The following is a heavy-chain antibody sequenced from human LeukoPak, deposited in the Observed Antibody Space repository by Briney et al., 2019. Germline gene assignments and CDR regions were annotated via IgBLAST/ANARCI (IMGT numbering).Heavy chain of an antibody. D-gene: IGHD5-18*01. V-gene: IGHV3-48*01. CDR3: ARDGGNSYEIDY. Sequence: PGGSLRLSCVVSGFPFSNNPMNWVRQAPGRGLEWVSYIGNDITTTYYAESVKGRFTISRDNAKDSLYLQMNSLRVEDTAVYYCARDGGNSYEIDYWGRGTLVTVSS. CDR1: GFPFSNNP. CDR2: IGNDITTT. J-gene: IGHJ4*02.